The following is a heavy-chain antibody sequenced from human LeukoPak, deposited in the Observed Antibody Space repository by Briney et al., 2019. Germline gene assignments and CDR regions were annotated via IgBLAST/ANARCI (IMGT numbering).Heavy chain of an antibody. V-gene: IGHV1-8*03. J-gene: IGHJ4*02. CDR1: GYTFTNYD. Sequence: ASVKVSCKASGYTFTNYDINWVRQATGQGLEWMGWMNPNSGDTGYAQKFQGRVTITRNTSISTAYMELSSLRSEDTAVYYCARGRWLQSCFDYWGQGTLVTVSS. CDR3: ARGRWLQSCFDY. CDR2: MNPNSGDT. D-gene: IGHD5-24*01.